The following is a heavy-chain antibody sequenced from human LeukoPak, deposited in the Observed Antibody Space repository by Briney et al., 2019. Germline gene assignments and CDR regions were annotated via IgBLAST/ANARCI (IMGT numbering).Heavy chain of an antibody. CDR2: ISGSGGNT. V-gene: IGHV3-23*01. J-gene: IGHJ4*02. CDR1: GFTFSSYA. CDR3: AKDRSQSDY. Sequence: GGSLRLSCADSGFTFSSYAMNWVRQAPGKGLEWVSSISGSGGNTYYADSVKGRFTISRDNSKNTLYLQMNSLRAEDTAVYYCAKDRSQSDYWGQGTLVTVSS.